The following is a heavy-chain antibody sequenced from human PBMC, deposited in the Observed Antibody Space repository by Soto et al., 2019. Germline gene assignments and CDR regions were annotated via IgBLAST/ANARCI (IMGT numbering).Heavy chain of an antibody. Sequence: SVKVSCKASGCTFSSYAISWVRQAPGQGLEWMGGIIPIFGTANYAQKFQGRVTITADESTSTAYMELSSLRSEDTAVYYCARDHLGHGDYERNPWGQGTLVTVSS. D-gene: IGHD4-17*01. J-gene: IGHJ5*02. CDR2: IIPIFGTA. CDR3: ARDHLGHGDYERNP. V-gene: IGHV1-69*13. CDR1: GCTFSSYA.